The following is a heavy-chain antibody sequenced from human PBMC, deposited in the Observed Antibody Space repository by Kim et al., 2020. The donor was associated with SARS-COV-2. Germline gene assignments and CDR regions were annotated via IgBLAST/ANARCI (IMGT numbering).Heavy chain of an antibody. CDR2: ISRDGARK. CDR3: AKDSEYSSSSV. Sequence: GGSLRLSCATSGFSFDVFTMHWVRQVPGKGPEWVSLISRDGARKDYADFVKGRFTISRDNSKNSLYLEMNRLTSDDSALYYCAKDSEYSSSSVWGQGTMVTVTS. J-gene: IGHJ3*01. V-gene: IGHV3-43*01. CDR1: GFSFDVFT. D-gene: IGHD6-6*01.